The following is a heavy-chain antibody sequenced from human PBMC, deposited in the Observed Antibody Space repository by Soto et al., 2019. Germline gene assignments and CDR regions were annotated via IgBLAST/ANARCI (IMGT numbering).Heavy chain of an antibody. CDR2: VRPDGAET. Sequence: EVQLEESGGGLVQPGGSLRLSCAASGFTFSTYWMHWIRQAPGQGLVWVSRVRPDGAETTYADSVKGRFTISRDNAENTAHLQMNSLRVEDTAVYYCARKRVTTIGTFGFDIWGQGTVVSVSS. V-gene: IGHV3-74*01. CDR1: GFTFSTYW. D-gene: IGHD4-17*01. CDR3: ARKRVTTIGTFGFDI. J-gene: IGHJ3*02.